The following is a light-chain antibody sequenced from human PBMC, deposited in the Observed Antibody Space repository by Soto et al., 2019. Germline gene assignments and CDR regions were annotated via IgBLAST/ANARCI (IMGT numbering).Light chain of an antibody. J-gene: IGLJ1*01. V-gene: IGLV2-14*01. CDR1: RSNVGGYKY. CDR2: DVS. CDR3: SSYTSSSTLYV. Sequence: QSVLTQPASVSGSPGQSITISCTGTRSNVGGYKYVSWYQQHPGKAPKLMIYDVSNRPSGVSNRFSGSKSGNTASLTISGLQAEDEADYYCSSYTSSSTLYVFGTGTKVTVL.